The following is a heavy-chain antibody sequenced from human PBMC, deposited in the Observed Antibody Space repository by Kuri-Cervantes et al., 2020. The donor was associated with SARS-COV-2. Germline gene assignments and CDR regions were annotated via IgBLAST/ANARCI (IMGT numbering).Heavy chain of an antibody. Sequence: GESLKISCAASGFTFSGHWIHWVRQAPGKGLVWVSAISGSGGSTYYADSVKGRFTISRDNSKNTLYLQMNSLRAEDTAVYYCAKRVSVLYDAFDIWGQGTMVTVSS. V-gene: IGHV3-23*01. CDR3: AKRVSVLYDAFDI. D-gene: IGHD6-6*01. CDR1: GFTFSGHW. CDR2: ISGSGGST. J-gene: IGHJ3*02.